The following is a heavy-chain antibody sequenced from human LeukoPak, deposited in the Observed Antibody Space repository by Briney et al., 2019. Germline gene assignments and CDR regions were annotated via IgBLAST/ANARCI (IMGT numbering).Heavy chain of an antibody. Sequence: PGGSLRLSCAASGFTFSSYIMNWVRQAPGKGLEWVSSISSSSSYIYYADSVKGRFTISRDNAKNSLYLQMNSLRAEDTAVYYCARVPKYCSSTSCYVDYWGQGTLVTVSS. V-gene: IGHV3-21*01. CDR2: ISSSSSYI. CDR3: ARVPKYCSSTSCYVDY. CDR1: GFTFSSYI. D-gene: IGHD2-2*01. J-gene: IGHJ4*02.